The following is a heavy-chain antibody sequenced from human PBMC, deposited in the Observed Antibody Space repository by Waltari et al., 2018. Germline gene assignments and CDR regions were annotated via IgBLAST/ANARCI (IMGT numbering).Heavy chain of an antibody. CDR3: ARQSRRWFGELTYYFDY. Sequence: QLQLQESGPGLVKPSETLSLTCTVSGGSISSSSYYWGWIRQPPGKGLEWIGSIYYSGSNYYNPSLKRRVTISVDTSKNQFSLKLSSVTAADTAVYYCARQSRRWFGELTYYFDYWGQGTLVTVSS. D-gene: IGHD3-10*01. CDR2: IYYSGSN. CDR1: GGSISSSSYY. J-gene: IGHJ4*02. V-gene: IGHV4-39*01.